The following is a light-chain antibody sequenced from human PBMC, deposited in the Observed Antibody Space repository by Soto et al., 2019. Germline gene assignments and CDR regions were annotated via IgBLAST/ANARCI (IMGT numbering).Light chain of an antibody. CDR2: DVS. J-gene: IGLJ1*01. V-gene: IGLV2-14*01. Sequence: QSVLTQPASVSGSPGQSITISCPGTSSDVGRYNYVSWYQQHPGKAPKLIIYDVSNRPSGVSNRFSGSKSGNTASLTISGLQAEDEADYYCNSYTSSSTVFGTGTKVTVL. CDR3: NSYTSSSTV. CDR1: SSDVGRYNY.